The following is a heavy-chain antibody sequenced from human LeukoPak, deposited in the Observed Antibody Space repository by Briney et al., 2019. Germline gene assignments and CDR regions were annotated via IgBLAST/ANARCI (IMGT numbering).Heavy chain of an antibody. V-gene: IGHV3-23*01. D-gene: IGHD6-19*01. CDR1: GFTFSSYA. J-gene: IGHJ4*02. Sequence: GGSLRLSCAVSGFTFSSYAMSWVRQAPGKGLEWVSAISGSGGSTYYADSVKGRFTISRDNSKNTLYLQMNSLRAEDTAVYYCAKDRKWLEYFDYWGQGTLVTVSS. CDR2: ISGSGGST. CDR3: AKDRKWLEYFDY.